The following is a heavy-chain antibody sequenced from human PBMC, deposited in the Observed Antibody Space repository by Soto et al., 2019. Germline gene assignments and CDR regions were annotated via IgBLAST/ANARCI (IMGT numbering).Heavy chain of an antibody. CDR3: ARHRGTISLTDY. D-gene: IGHD3-9*01. V-gene: IGHV4-39*01. CDR1: GGSISSSSYY. CDR2: IYYSGST. Sequence: QLQLQESGPGLVKPSETLSLTCTVSGGSISSSSYYWGWIRQPPGKGLEWIGSIYYSGSTYYNPALQSPVTMYVGTSNNRCPLTLSSVPAADTAVYYCARHRGTISLTDYWGQGALVTVSS. J-gene: IGHJ4*02.